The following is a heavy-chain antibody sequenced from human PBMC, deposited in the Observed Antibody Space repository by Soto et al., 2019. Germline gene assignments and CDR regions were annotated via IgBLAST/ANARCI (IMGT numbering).Heavy chain of an antibody. D-gene: IGHD3-10*01. CDR1: GGSISSGGYY. CDR2: IYYSGST. CDR3: AREKPYGSGSFHDAFDM. V-gene: IGHV4-31*03. J-gene: IGHJ3*02. Sequence: SLTCTVSGGSISSGGYYWSWIRHHPGKGLEWIGYIYYSGSTYYNPSLKSRVTISVDTSKNQFSLKLSSVTAADTAVYYCAREKPYGSGSFHDAFDMWGQGTMVTVSS.